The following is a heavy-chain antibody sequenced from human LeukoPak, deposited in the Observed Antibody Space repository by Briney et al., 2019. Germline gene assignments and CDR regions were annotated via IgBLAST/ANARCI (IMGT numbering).Heavy chain of an antibody. V-gene: IGHV4-34*01. D-gene: IGHD5-24*01. Sequence: PSETLSLTCTLSGGSISNYYWSWIRQPPGKGLEWIGEINHSGSTNYNPSLKSRVTISVDTSKNQFSLKLSSVTAADTAVYYCARLASRDGYNIDYWGQGTLVTVSS. CDR2: INHSGST. CDR1: GGSISNYY. J-gene: IGHJ4*02. CDR3: ARLASRDGYNIDY.